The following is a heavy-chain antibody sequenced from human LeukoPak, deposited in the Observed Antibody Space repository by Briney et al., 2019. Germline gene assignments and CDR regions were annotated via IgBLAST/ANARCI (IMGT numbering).Heavy chain of an antibody. Sequence: GGSLRLSCAASGFDLSKNWMSWVRQAPGKGLEWVAKIKPDGSETSYVESVEGRFTISRDNAKNSLFLQMNSLRAEDTAVYYCAKDATEYGDSHFDCWGQGSLVTVSS. J-gene: IGHJ4*02. V-gene: IGHV3-7*01. CDR3: AKDATEYGDSHFDC. CDR1: GFDLSKNW. CDR2: IKPDGSET. D-gene: IGHD4-17*01.